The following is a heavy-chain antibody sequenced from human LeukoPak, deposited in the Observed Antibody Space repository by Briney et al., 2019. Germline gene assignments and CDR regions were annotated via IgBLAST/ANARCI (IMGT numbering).Heavy chain of an antibody. V-gene: IGHV1-2*02. J-gene: IGHJ6*03. D-gene: IGHD2-2*02. CDR2: INPNSGGT. CDR1: GYTFTGYY. CDR3: ARVADYCSSTSCYTDYYMDV. Sequence: ASVKVSCKASGYTFTGYYMHWVRQAPGQGLEWMGWINPNSGGTNYAQKFQGRVTMTRDTSISTAYMELSRLRSDDTAVYYCARVADYCSSTSCYTDYYMDVWGKGTTVTVSS.